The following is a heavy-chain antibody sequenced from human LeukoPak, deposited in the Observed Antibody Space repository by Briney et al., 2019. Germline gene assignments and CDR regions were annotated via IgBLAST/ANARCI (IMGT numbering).Heavy chain of an antibody. Sequence: PSETLSLTCAVYGGSFNNYYWNWIRQPPGKGLEWIGEINHSGSTNYNLSLKSRVTISLDASKNQFSLKLSSVTAADTAVYYCARHRAVPTMVRGVPYFDYWGQGTLVTVSS. CDR2: INHSGST. CDR3: ARHRAVPTMVRGVPYFDY. D-gene: IGHD3-10*01. J-gene: IGHJ4*02. V-gene: IGHV4-34*01. CDR1: GGSFNNYY.